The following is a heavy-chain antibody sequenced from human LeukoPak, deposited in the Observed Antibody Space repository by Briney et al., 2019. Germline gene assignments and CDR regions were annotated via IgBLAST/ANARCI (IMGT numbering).Heavy chain of an antibody. CDR2: IIPILGIA. J-gene: IGHJ6*02. CDR1: GGTFSSYA. V-gene: IGHV1-69*04. D-gene: IGHD2-2*01. Sequence: ASVKVSCKASGGTFSSYAISWVRQAPGQGLEWMGRIIPILGIANYAQKFQGRVTITADKSTSTAYMELSSLRSEDTAVYYCATTLYCSSTSCHHYGMDVWGQGTTVTVSS. CDR3: ATTLYCSSTSCHHYGMDV.